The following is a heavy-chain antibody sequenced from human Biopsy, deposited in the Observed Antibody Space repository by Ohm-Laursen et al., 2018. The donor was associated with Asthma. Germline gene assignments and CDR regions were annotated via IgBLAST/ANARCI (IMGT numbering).Heavy chain of an antibody. D-gene: IGHD3-22*01. CDR3: ARGDSSNWSHYYFDY. CDR2: IYSGGTS. V-gene: IGHV3-53*01. J-gene: IGHJ4*02. CDR1: GLAVSRDY. Sequence: SLRLSCAASGLAVSRDYMFWVRQAPGKGLGWVSVIYSGGTSHTADSVRGRFTISRDYSKNTLYLQMHSLRAEDTAVYYCARGDSSNWSHYYFDYWGQGTLVTVSS.